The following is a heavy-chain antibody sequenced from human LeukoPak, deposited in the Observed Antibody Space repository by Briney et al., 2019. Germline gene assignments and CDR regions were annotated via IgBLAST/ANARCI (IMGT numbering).Heavy chain of an antibody. CDR3: ARERSGWFFSN. J-gene: IGHJ4*02. Sequence: ASVKVSCKASGYSFTSYGITWVRQAPGQGLEWMGWINPYNGNTNYVQKLQGRVTMTTDTSTSTAHMDLRSLRSDDTAVYYCARERSGWFFSNWGQGTLVTVSS. D-gene: IGHD6-19*01. CDR1: GYSFTSYG. V-gene: IGHV1-18*01. CDR2: INPYNGNT.